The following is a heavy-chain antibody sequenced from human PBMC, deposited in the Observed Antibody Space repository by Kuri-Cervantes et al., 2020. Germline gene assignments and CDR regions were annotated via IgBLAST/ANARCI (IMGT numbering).Heavy chain of an antibody. CDR2: ISAYKGNT. Sequence: ASVKVSCKASGYTFTSYGISWVRQAPGQGLEWMGWISAYKGNTNYAQKLQGRVTMTTDTSTSTAYMELRSLRSDDTAVYYCARVGNAGGIAAAGGGVDVWGQGTLVTVSS. CDR3: ARVGNAGGIAAAGGGVDV. V-gene: IGHV1-18*01. J-gene: IGHJ4*02. CDR1: GYTFTSYG. D-gene: IGHD6-13*01.